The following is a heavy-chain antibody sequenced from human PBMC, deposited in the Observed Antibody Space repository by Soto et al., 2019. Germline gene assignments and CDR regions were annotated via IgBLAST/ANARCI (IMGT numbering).Heavy chain of an antibody. Sequence: EVQLVESGGGLVQPGGSLRLSCAASGFTLSDHYMDWVRQAPGKGLEWVGRTRNKANSYTTEYAASVKGRFIVSSDDSMNSLYLQMNSLKTEDTGMYYCVSTSHYGSGTWNFDYWGQGTLVTVSS. CDR2: TRNKANSYTT. J-gene: IGHJ4*02. V-gene: IGHV3-72*01. CDR3: VSTSHYGSGTWNFDY. CDR1: GFTLSDHY. D-gene: IGHD3-10*01.